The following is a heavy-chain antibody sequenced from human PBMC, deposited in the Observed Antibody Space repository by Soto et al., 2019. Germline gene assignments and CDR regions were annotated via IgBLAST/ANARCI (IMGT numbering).Heavy chain of an antibody. CDR1: GFTFSSYG. D-gene: IGHD2-21*01. V-gene: IGHV3-30-3*01. J-gene: IGHJ4*02. Sequence: QVQLVESGGGVVQPGRSLRLSCAASGFTFSSYGMHWVRQAPGKGLEWVAVISYDGSKKYYADSVKGRFTVSRDNSKDTLFLQMNSLRTEDTAVYYCARDGPCDIVGDEKRVYFDYWGQGTLVTVSS. CDR2: ISYDGSKK. CDR3: ARDGPCDIVGDEKRVYFDY.